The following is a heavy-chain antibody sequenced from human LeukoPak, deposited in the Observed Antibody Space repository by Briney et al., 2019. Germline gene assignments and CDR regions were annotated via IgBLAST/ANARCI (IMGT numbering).Heavy chain of an antibody. CDR1: GGTFSSYA. D-gene: IGHD3-16*02. CDR2: IIPIFGTA. J-gene: IGHJ3*02. V-gene: IGHV1-69*05. CDR3: ARELRPHYDYVWGSYRPGVAFDI. Sequence: ASVKVSCKASGGTFSSYAISWVRQAPGQGLEWMGGIIPIFGTANYAQKLQGRVTMTTDTSTSTAYMELRSLRSDDTAVYYCARELRPHYDYVWGSYRPGVAFDIWGQGTMVTVSS.